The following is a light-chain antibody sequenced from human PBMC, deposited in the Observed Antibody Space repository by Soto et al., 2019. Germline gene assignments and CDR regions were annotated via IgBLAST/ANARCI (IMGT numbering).Light chain of an antibody. CDR2: DAS. Sequence: EIVLTQSPGTLSLSPGERATLSCRASQSFISIYLSYYHQQPGQAPTLLIYDASNSATGIPARFSSSRSGTDFTLPTSSLQHADFATYYCQQTYSSPPWTFGQGTKVDIK. V-gene: IGKV3-20*01. J-gene: IGKJ1*01. CDR1: QSFISIY. CDR3: QQTYSSPPWT.